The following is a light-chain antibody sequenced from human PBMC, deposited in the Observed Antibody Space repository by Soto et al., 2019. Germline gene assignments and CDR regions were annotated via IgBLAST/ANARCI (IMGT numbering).Light chain of an antibody. V-gene: IGKV3D-11*02. J-gene: IGKJ5*01. Sequence: EILLTQSPATLTVSPGARATLSCRASQSVSSSYLAWYQQKPDQAPRLLIYDVSNRATGIPARFSGSGSGTDFTLTISSLEPEDFAIYYCQQRNYWQVTFGQGTRLEIK. CDR2: DVS. CDR1: QSVSSSY. CDR3: QQRNYWQVT.